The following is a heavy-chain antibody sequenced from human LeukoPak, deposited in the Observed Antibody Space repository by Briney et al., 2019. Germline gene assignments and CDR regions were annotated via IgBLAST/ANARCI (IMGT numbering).Heavy chain of an antibody. D-gene: IGHD5-18*01. CDR2: IIPIFGTA. Sequence: SVKVSCKASGGTFSSYAISWVRQAPGQGLEWMGGIIPIFGTANYAQEFQGRVTITADKSTSTAYMELSSLRSEDTAVYYCARGDTAMDYFDYWGQGTLVTVSS. J-gene: IGHJ4*02. CDR1: GGTFSSYA. CDR3: ARGDTAMDYFDY. V-gene: IGHV1-69*06.